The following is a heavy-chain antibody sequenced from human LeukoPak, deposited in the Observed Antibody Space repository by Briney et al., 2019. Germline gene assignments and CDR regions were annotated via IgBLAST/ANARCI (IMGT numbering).Heavy chain of an antibody. V-gene: IGHV4-59*01. CDR2: IYYSGST. Sequence: GSLRLSCAASGFTFSSYWMSWVRQAPGKGLEWIGYIYYSGSTNYNPSLKSRVTISVDTSKNQFSLKLSSVTAADTAVYYCARGRFSSSSFDYWGQGTLVTVSS. D-gene: IGHD6-6*01. CDR1: GFTFSSYW. J-gene: IGHJ4*02. CDR3: ARGRFSSSSFDY.